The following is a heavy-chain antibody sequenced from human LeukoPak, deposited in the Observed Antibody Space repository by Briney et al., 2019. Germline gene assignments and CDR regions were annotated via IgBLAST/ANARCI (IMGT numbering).Heavy chain of an antibody. V-gene: IGHV4-34*01. CDR3: ATRVTAMNY. D-gene: IGHD2-21*02. CDR1: GGSFSGYY. Sequence: PSEALSLTCAVYGGSFSGYYWSWIRQPPGKGLEWIGEINHSGSTNYNPSLKSRVTISVDTSKNQFSLKLSSVTAADTAVYYCATRVTAMNYWGQGTLVTVSS. CDR2: INHSGST. J-gene: IGHJ4*02.